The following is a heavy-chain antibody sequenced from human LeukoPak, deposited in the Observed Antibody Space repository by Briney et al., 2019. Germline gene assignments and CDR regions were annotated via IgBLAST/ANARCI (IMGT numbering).Heavy chain of an antibody. J-gene: IGHJ6*03. CDR2: INPSGGST. V-gene: IGHV1-46*01. Sequence: GASVKVSCKASGYTFTSYCMHGVRQAPGQGLEWMGIINPSGGSTSYAQKFQGRVTMTRDTSTSTVYMELSSLRSEDTAVYYCARTVGPYYYYMDVWGKGTTVTVSS. CDR1: GYTFTSYC. D-gene: IGHD1-26*01. CDR3: ARTVGPYYYYMDV.